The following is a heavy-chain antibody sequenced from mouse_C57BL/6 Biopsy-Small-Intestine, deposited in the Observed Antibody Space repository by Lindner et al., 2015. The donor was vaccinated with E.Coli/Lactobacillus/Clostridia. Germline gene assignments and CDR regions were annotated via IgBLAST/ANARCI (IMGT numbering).Heavy chain of an antibody. J-gene: IGHJ2*01. CDR2: IYIGXSFT. D-gene: IGHD2-3*01. CDR3: ARSYDGYYYFDY. CDR1: GYTFTRYG. V-gene: IGHV1-58*01. Sequence: VQLQESGAELVRPGSSVKMSCKTSGYTFTRYGINWVKQRPGQGLEWIGYIYIGXSFTEYNEKFKGRATLTSDTSSSTVYMQLSSLTSEDSAIYFCARSYDGYYYFDYWGQGTTLTVSS.